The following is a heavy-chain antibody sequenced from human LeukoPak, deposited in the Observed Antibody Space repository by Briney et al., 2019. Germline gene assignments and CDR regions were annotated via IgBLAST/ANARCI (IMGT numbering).Heavy chain of an antibody. CDR3: ARDDSLYCSSTSCPDAFDI. Sequence: ASVKVSCKASGYTYTSYGIIWVRQAPGQGLEWMGWISAYNGNTNYAQKLQGRVTMTTDTSTSTAYMEPRSLRSDDTAVYYCARDDSLYCSSTSCPDAFDIWGQGTMVTVSS. J-gene: IGHJ3*02. CDR2: ISAYNGNT. D-gene: IGHD2-2*01. V-gene: IGHV1-18*01. CDR1: GYTYTSYG.